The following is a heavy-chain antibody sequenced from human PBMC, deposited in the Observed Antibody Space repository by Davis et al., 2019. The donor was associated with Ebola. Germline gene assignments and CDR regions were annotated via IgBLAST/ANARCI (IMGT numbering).Heavy chain of an antibody. CDR3: ARHWSIVVVWGWFDP. D-gene: IGHD3-22*01. CDR1: GGSFSGYY. J-gene: IGHJ5*02. V-gene: IGHV4-34*01. Sequence: SETLSLTCAVYGGSFSGYYWSWIRQPPGKGLEWIGEINHSGSTNYNPSLKSRVTISVDTSKNQFSLKLSSVTAADTAVYYCARHWSIVVVWGWFDPWGQGTLVTVSS. CDR2: INHSGST.